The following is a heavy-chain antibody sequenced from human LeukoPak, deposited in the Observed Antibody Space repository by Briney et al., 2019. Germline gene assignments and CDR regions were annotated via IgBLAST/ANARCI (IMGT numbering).Heavy chain of an antibody. D-gene: IGHD3-9*01. CDR1: GASFSGYY. Sequence: SETLSLTCAVYGASFSGYYWSWIRQPPGKGLEWIGEINHSGSTNYNPSLKSRVTISVDTSKNQFSLKLGSVTAADTAVYYRAYFDWLFDGPQNPSFDYWGQGTLVTVSS. CDR2: INHSGST. CDR3: AYFDWLFDGPQNPSFDY. V-gene: IGHV4-34*01. J-gene: IGHJ4*02.